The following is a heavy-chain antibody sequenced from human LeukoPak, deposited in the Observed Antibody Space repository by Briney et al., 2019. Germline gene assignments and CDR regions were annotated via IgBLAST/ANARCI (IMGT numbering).Heavy chain of an antibody. J-gene: IGHJ4*02. Sequence: GGSLRLSCAASGFTFTSYAMSWVRQAPGKGLEWVAAITGSGDSTYYADSVKGRFTISRDNSKNMLYLQMNSLRAEDTAVYYCAKPYYYGSRSYMDYWGQGTLVTVSS. V-gene: IGHV3-23*01. CDR1: GFTFTSYA. D-gene: IGHD3-10*01. CDR3: AKPYYYGSRSYMDY. CDR2: ITGSGDST.